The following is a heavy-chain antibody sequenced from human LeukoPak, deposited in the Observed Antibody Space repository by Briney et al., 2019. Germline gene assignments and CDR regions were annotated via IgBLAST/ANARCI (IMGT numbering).Heavy chain of an antibody. J-gene: IGHJ5*02. CDR2: ITISGNTR. V-gene: IGHV3-48*03. CDR1: GFTFSTSA. CDR3: ARGDPYADL. Sequence: GGSLRLSCAASGFTFSTSAMHWVRQAPGKGLEWVSDITISGNTRNYADSVKGRFTISRDNARNSLYLQMNSLRVEDTAVYYCARGDPYADLWGQGTLVTVAS. D-gene: IGHD2-2*01.